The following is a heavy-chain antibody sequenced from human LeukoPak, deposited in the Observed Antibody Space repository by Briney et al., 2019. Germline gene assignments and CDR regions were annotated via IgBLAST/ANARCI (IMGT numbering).Heavy chain of an antibody. CDR3: ARDMESYYYDSSFDY. D-gene: IGHD3-22*01. V-gene: IGHV3-21*01. CDR2: ISSSSSYI. Sequence: GGSLRLSCAASGFTFSSYSMNWVRQAPGKGLEWVSSISSSSSYIYYADSVKGRFTISRDNAKNSLYLQMNSLRAEDTAVYYCARDMESYYYDSSFDYWGQGTLVTVSS. CDR1: GFTFSSYS. J-gene: IGHJ4*02.